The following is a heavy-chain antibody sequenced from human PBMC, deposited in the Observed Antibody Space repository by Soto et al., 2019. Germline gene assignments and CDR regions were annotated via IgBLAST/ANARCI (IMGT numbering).Heavy chain of an antibody. D-gene: IGHD3-10*01. J-gene: IGHJ4*02. CDR3: ARDRGDLHYFDY. Sequence: SETLSLTCTVSGGSISSYYWSWIRQPPGKGLEWIGYIYYSGSTNYNPSLKSRVTISVDTSKNQFSLKLSSVTAADTAVYYCARDRGDLHYFDYWGQGTLVTVSS. CDR2: IYYSGST. CDR1: GGSISSYY. V-gene: IGHV4-59*01.